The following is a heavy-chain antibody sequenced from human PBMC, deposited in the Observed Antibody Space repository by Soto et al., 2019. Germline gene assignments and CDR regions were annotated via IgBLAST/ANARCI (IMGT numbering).Heavy chain of an antibody. CDR1: GGSFSGYY. CDR2: INHSGST. Sequence: QVQLQQWGAGLLKPSETLSLTCAVYGGSFSGYYWSWIRQPPGKGLEWIGEINHSGSTNYNPSLKSRITITVNTSKNQYSLKLSSVTAADAAVYYCARGTPSITIFGVATFNWFDPWGQGTMVTVSS. V-gene: IGHV4-34*01. CDR3: ARGTPSITIFGVATFNWFDP. D-gene: IGHD3-3*01. J-gene: IGHJ5*02.